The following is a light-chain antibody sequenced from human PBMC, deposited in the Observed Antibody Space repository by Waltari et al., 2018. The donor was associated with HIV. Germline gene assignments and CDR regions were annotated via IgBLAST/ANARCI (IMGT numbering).Light chain of an antibody. J-gene: IGKJ1*01. V-gene: IGKV3-15*01. CDR2: TAS. CDR3: QHYNTWPGPA. CDR1: QNVYSN. Sequence: EIVLTQSPAILSVFPGESATLSCRASQNVYSNFAWYQQKPGQAPRLLISTASTMATGSPARFSGSGFGTEFTLTISSLQSEDFAVYYCQHYNTWPGPAFGQGTKVEIK.